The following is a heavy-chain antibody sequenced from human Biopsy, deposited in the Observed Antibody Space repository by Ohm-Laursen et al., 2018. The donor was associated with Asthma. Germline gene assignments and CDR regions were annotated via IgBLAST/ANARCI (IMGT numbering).Heavy chain of an antibody. D-gene: IGHD2-2*01. J-gene: IGHJ4*02. Sequence: SVKVSCKSLGGTFNTYVIGWVRQAPGQGLEWMGGINSVFGTTTYPQKFQDRVTITADDSTSTVYMGLSSPRSEDTAVYYCARKAGSCISRTCYSLDFWGQGTLVTASS. CDR2: INSVFGTT. CDR3: ARKAGSCISRTCYSLDF. CDR1: GGTFNTYV. V-gene: IGHV1-69*13.